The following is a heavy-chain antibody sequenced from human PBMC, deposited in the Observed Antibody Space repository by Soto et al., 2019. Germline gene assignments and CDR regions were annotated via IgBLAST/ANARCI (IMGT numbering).Heavy chain of an antibody. CDR2: IIPILGIA. CDR3: ARGGYDILTGYYDY. V-gene: IGHV1-69*02. Sequence: QVQLVQSGAEVKKPGSSVKVSCKASGGTFSSYTISWVRQAPGQGLEWMGRIIPILGIANYAQKFQGRVTSTADKSTSTAYMELSSLRSEDTAVYYCARGGYDILTGYYDYWGQGTLVTVSS. J-gene: IGHJ4*02. D-gene: IGHD3-9*01. CDR1: GGTFSSYT.